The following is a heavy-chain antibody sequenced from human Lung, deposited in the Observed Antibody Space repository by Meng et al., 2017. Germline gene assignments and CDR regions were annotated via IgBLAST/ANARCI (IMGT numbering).Heavy chain of an antibody. Sequence: QVQRQQWGAGELKPSETLSLTCAVYVGSFSGYQWNWIRQSPGKGLEWVGDINHRGRTNYNPSLKSRVTISVDTSKNQFSLKLSSVTAADTAVYYCARDQGGAGGYWGQGTLVTVSS. J-gene: IGHJ4*02. CDR2: INHRGRT. CDR1: VGSFSGYQ. CDR3: ARDQGGAGGY. V-gene: IGHV4-34*01. D-gene: IGHD2-15*01.